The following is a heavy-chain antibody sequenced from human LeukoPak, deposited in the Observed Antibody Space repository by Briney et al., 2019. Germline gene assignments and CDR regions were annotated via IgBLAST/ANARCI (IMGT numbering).Heavy chain of an antibody. Sequence: SETLSLTCTASGGSFNTYSWSWIRQPPGKGLDWIADVHSNGNTNYNPSLKNRVTMSIDTSRDQFSLTLTSVTAADTGIFYCARRIQLWSYWHFDLWGRGTLVTVSS. J-gene: IGHJ2*01. V-gene: IGHV4-4*08. CDR1: GGSFNTYS. D-gene: IGHD5-18*01. CDR2: VHSNGNT. CDR3: ARRIQLWSYWHFDL.